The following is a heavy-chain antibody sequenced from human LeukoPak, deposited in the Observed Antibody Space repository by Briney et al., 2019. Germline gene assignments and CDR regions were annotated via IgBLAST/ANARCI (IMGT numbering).Heavy chain of an antibody. CDR3: TRNPNSGDFEF. V-gene: IGHV4-59*08. CDR1: GGSISSYY. D-gene: IGHD5-12*01. J-gene: IGHJ4*02. CDR2: IYYSGST. Sequence: SETLSLTCTVSGGSISSYYSSWIRQPPGKGLEWIGYIYYSGSTNYNPSLKSRVTISVDTSKNQFSLKLSSVTAPDPAVYYFTRNPNSGDFEFWGEGALVSVSS.